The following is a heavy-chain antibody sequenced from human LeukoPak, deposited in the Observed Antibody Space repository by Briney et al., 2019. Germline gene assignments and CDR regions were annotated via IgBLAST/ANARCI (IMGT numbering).Heavy chain of an antibody. CDR3: ARDKSNSGITMIRRWFDP. D-gene: IGHD3-22*01. Sequence: ASVTVSCKASGYTFTGYYMHWVRQAPGQGLEWMGWINPNSGGTNYAQKFQGRVTMTRDTSISTAYMELSRLRSDDTAVYYCARDKSNSGITMIRRWFDPWGQGTLVTVSS. CDR2: INPNSGGT. V-gene: IGHV1-2*02. J-gene: IGHJ5*02. CDR1: GYTFTGYY.